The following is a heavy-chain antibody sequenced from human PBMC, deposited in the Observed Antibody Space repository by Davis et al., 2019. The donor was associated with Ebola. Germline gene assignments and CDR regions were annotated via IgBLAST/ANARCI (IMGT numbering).Heavy chain of an antibody. CDR1: GGSISSGSYY. CDR2: IYTSGST. V-gene: IGHV4-61*09. D-gene: IGHD6-19*01. J-gene: IGHJ4*02. Sequence: PSETLSLTCTVSGGSISSGSYYWSWIRQPAGKGLEWIGHIYTSGSTYYNPSLKSRVTISVDTSKNQFSLKLSSVTAADTAVYYCARDSSGWYFDYWGQGTLVTVSS. CDR3: ARDSSGWYFDY.